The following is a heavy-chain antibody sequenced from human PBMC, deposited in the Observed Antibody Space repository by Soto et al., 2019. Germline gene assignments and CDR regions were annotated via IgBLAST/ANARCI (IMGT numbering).Heavy chain of an antibody. CDR1: GFTFSSYW. V-gene: IGHV3-74*01. Sequence: GGSLRLSCAASGFTFSSYWMHWVRQGPGKGLVWVSRINSDGSSTSYADSVKGRFTISRDNAKNTLYLQMNSLRAEDTAVYYCARGRYYYGSGSRNWFDPWGQGTLVTVSS. CDR3: ARGRYYYGSGSRNWFDP. CDR2: INSDGSST. D-gene: IGHD3-10*01. J-gene: IGHJ5*02.